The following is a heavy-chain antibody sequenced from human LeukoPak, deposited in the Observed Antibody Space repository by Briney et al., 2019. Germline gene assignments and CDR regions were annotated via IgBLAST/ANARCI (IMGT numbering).Heavy chain of an antibody. CDR2: TYYRSKWYS. Sequence: SQTLSLTCAISGDSVSSNRAAWTWIRQSPSRGLEWLGRTYYRSKWYSDYAVSVKSRITINPDTSKNQFSLQLNSVTPEDTAVYYCARFDQVSETAGGYWGQGTLVTVSS. D-gene: IGHD5/OR15-5a*01. V-gene: IGHV6-1*01. CDR3: ARFDQVSETAGGY. CDR1: GDSVSSNRAA. J-gene: IGHJ4*02.